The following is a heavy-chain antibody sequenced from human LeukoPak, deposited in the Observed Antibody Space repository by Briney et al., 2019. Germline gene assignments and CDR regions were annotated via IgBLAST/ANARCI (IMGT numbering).Heavy chain of an antibody. D-gene: IGHD3-10*01. J-gene: IGHJ5*02. CDR2: ISSSSSTI. CDR3: ARGDDRYGETTSRVWDWFDP. Sequence: PGGSLRLSCAASGFTFSSYSMNWVRQAPGKGLEWVSYISSSSSTIYYADSVKGRFTISRDNAKNSLYLQMNSLRAEDTAVYYCARGDDRYGETTSRVWDWFDPWGQGTLVTVSS. CDR1: GFTFSSYS. V-gene: IGHV3-48*01.